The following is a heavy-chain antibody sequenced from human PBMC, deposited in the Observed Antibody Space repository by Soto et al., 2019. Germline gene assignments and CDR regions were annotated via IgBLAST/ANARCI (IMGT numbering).Heavy chain of an antibody. V-gene: IGHV3-15*01. Sequence: GGSLRLSCAASGFTFSNAWMSWVRQAPGKGLEWVGRIKSKTDGGTTDYAAPVKGRFTISRDDSKNTLYLQMNSLKTEDTAVYYCTTDDVLLWFGELSPLDYWGQGTLVTVSS. J-gene: IGHJ4*02. CDR1: GFTFSNAW. D-gene: IGHD3-10*01. CDR3: TTDDVLLWFGELSPLDY. CDR2: IKSKTDGGTT.